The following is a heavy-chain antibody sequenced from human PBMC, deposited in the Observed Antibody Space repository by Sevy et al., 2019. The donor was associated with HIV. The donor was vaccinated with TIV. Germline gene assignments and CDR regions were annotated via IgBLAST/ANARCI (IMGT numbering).Heavy chain of an antibody. J-gene: IGHJ4*02. Sequence: GGSLRLSCAASGFTFSSYSMNWVRQAPGKGLEWVSYISSGFSTIHYADSVKGRFISSRDNAKNSLYLQMNRLRAEDTAVYYCARDNGDYFLSTSVFDYWGQGTLVTVSS. CDR1: GFTFSSYS. CDR2: ISSGFSTI. D-gene: IGHD4-17*01. V-gene: IGHV3-48*01. CDR3: ARDNGDYFLSTSVFDY.